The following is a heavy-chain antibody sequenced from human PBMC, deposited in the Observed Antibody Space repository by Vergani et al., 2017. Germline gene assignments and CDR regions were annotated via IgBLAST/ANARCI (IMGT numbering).Heavy chain of an antibody. V-gene: IGHV3-7*01. CDR2: IKQDGSEK. D-gene: IGHD3-9*01. CDR1: GFIFSSYW. J-gene: IGHJ3*02. CDR3: ARIQDILTGYYPPPAFDI. Sequence: EVQLVESGGGLVQPGGSLRLSCAASGFIFSSYWMSWVRQARGKGLEWVANIKQDGSEKYYVDSVKGRFTISRDNAKNSLYLQMKSLRSEDTAVYYCARIQDILTGYYPPPAFDIWGQGTMVTVSS.